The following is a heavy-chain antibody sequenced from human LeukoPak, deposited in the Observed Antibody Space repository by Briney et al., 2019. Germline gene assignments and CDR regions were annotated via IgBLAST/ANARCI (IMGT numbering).Heavy chain of an antibody. J-gene: IGHJ2*01. Sequence: QPGGSLRLSCAASGFIFSNYAMNWVRQAPGKRLEWVSAISDSSDSTYYADSVKGRFTISRYNSKNTLYLQMNSLRVDDTAVYYCAKDARWESSQQWGGYWYFDLWGRGTRVTVSS. V-gene: IGHV3-23*01. D-gene: IGHD3-16*02. CDR1: GFIFSNYA. CDR3: AKDARWESSQQWGGYWYFDL. CDR2: ISDSSDST.